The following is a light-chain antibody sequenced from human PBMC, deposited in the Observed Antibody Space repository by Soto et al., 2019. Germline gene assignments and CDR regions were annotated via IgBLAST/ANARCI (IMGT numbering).Light chain of an antibody. Sequence: EGVVTESGATLSVXXVXXXXXXXMASQSVSNDLVWYQQKPGQAPRLLIYGASTRAIGLPARFRGSGSGTEFTLTITSLQSEDFAVYYCQHYNNWPQTFGQGTKVDIK. V-gene: IGKV3-15*01. J-gene: IGKJ1*01. CDR2: GAS. CDR1: QSVSND. CDR3: QHYNNWPQT.